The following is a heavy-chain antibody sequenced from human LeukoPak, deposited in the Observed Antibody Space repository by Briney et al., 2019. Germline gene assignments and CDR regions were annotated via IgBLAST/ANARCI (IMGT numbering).Heavy chain of an antibody. J-gene: IGHJ4*02. CDR2: IYHSGNT. Sequence: PSETLSLTCALSGYSISSGYYWGWIRQPPGTGLEWIGSIYHSGNTNYNPSLKSRVTISVDTSKNQFSLKVSSVTAADTALYYCARWYSSSGYLDYWGQGTLVTVSS. CDR1: GYSISSGYY. CDR3: ARWYSSSGYLDY. V-gene: IGHV4-38-2*01. D-gene: IGHD6-6*01.